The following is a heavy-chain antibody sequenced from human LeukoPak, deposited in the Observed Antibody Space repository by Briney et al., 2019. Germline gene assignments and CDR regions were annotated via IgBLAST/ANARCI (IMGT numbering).Heavy chain of an antibody. D-gene: IGHD1-7*01. CDR1: GFTFSSYW. Sequence: GGSLRLSCAASGFTFSSYWMHWVRQAPGKGLVWVSRINSDGSRTNYADSVKGRFTISRDNAKNTLYLQMNSLRAEDTAVYYCARVHRFPTGTTTTVTHFPFDYWGQGTLVTVSS. CDR3: ARVHRFPTGTTTTVTHFPFDY. J-gene: IGHJ4*02. CDR2: INSDGSRT. V-gene: IGHV3-74*01.